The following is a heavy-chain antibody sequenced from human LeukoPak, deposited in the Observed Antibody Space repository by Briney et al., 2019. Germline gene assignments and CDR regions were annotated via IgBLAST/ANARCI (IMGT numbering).Heavy chain of an antibody. J-gene: IGHJ4*02. D-gene: IGHD4-17*01. CDR2: INPSGGST. CDR1: GYTFTSYY. CDR3: ARNPVTTKYFDY. Sequence: ASVKVSCKATGYTFTSYYMHWVRQAPGQGLEWMGIINPSGGSTRYAQKFQGRVTMTRDTSTSTVYMELSSLRSEDTAVYYCARNPVTTKYFDYWGQGTLVTVSS. V-gene: IGHV1-46*01.